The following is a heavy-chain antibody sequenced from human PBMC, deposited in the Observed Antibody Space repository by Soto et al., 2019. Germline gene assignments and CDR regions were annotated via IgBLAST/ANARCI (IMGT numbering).Heavy chain of an antibody. CDR1: GGSISSGDYY. D-gene: IGHD3-22*01. J-gene: IGHJ4*02. CDR3: ASTMSDFFDY. Sequence: SETLSLTCTVSGGSISSGDYYWSWIRQPPGKGLEWIGYIYYSGSTYYNPSLKSRVTISVDTSKNQFSLKLSSVTAADTAVYYCASTMSDFFDYWAREPWSPSPQ. V-gene: IGHV4-30-4*01. CDR2: IYYSGST.